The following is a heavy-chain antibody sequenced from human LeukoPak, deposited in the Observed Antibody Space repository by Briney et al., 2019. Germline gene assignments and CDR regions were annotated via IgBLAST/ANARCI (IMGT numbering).Heavy chain of an antibody. J-gene: IGHJ4*02. Sequence: GGSLRLSCAASGFTFSGYAMSWVRQAPGKGLEWVSAISGSGGSTYYADSVKGRFTISRDNSKNTLYLQMNSLRAEDTAVYYCAKDSDYDILTGYYNPFDYWGQGTLVTVSS. V-gene: IGHV3-23*01. CDR1: GFTFSGYA. CDR2: ISGSGGST. D-gene: IGHD3-9*01. CDR3: AKDSDYDILTGYYNPFDY.